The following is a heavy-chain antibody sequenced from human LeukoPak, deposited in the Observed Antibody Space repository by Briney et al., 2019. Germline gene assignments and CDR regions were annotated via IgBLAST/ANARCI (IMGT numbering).Heavy chain of an antibody. CDR3: ARSYYDFWSGFYSDF. Sequence: SETLSLTCTVSGGSINSHYWSWSRQPPGPGLQWIGFISYSGSTSYNPSLMSRVTISVDTSKNQFSLKLNSVTAADTALYLCARSYYDFWSGFYSDFWGQGALVTVSS. J-gene: IGHJ4*02. V-gene: IGHV4-59*11. CDR1: GGSINSHY. D-gene: IGHD3-3*01. CDR2: ISYSGST.